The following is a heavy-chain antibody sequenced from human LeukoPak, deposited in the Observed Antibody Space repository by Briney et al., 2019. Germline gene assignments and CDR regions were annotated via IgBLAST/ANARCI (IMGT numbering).Heavy chain of an antibody. D-gene: IGHD6-13*01. CDR1: GFTFSIYS. V-gene: IGHV3-21*01. J-gene: IGHJ4*02. Sequence: GGSLRLSCAASGFTFSIYSVTWVRQAPGKGLEWVASISSTSTYIYYADSVRGRFTISRDNAKDTLFLQMNGLRVEDTAVYYCVRDLAGADGYWGQRTLVTVSS. CDR2: ISSTSTYI. CDR3: VRDLAGADGY.